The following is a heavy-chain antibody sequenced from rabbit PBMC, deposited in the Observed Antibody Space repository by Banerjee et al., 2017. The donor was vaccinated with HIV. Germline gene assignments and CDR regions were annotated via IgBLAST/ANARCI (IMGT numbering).Heavy chain of an antibody. CDR2: IGAGSSGTT. CDR3: ARGDYVDYGQFDL. Sequence: QEQLEESGGGLVQPGGSLKLSCKASGFDFSSSYYMCWVRQAPGKGLEWIACIGAGSSGTTYYASWAKGRFTISRTSSTTVTLQMTSLTGADTATYFCARGDYVDYGQFDLWGPGTLVTVS. V-gene: IGHV1S45*01. J-gene: IGHJ4*01. D-gene: IGHD2-1*01. CDR1: GFDFSSSYY.